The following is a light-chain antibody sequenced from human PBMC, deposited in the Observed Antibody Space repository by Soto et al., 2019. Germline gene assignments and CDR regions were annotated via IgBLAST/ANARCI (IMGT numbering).Light chain of an antibody. V-gene: IGKV1-27*01. CDR1: QGISNF. J-gene: IGKJ5*01. Sequence: DIQMTQSPSSLSASVGDRVTITCRASQGISNFLAWYQQKPGKVPKLLISAASTLQSGVPSRFSGSGSGTDFTLTITCLQPEDAATYYCQKYSSVITFGQGTRLEIK. CDR2: AAS. CDR3: QKYSSVIT.